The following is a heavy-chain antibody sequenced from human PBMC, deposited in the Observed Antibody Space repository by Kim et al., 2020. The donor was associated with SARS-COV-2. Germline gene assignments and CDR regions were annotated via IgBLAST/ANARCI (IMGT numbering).Heavy chain of an antibody. CDR2: IYYSGST. CDR3: AKASSLVAPYYYDSSVHYFDY. D-gene: IGHD3-22*01. CDR1: GGSISSGGYY. J-gene: IGHJ4*02. Sequence: SETLSLTCTVSGGSISSGGYYWSWIRQHPGKGLEWIGYIYYSGSTYYNPSLKSRVTISVDTSKNQFSLKLSSVTAADTAVYYCAKASSLVAPYYYDSSVHYFDYWGQGTLVTVSS. V-gene: IGHV4-31*03.